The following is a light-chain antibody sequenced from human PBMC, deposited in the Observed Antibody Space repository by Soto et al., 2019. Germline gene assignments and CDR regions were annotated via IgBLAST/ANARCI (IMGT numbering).Light chain of an antibody. Sequence: VLPQSPGTLSLSPGERATLSCRASQSVRSSHLAWYQQMPGQAPRLLIYGASNRATGIPDRFSGSGSGTDFTLTISRLEPEDFAVYYCQQYSSSPLTFGGGTKVDIK. CDR2: GAS. V-gene: IGKV3-20*01. CDR3: QQYSSSPLT. J-gene: IGKJ4*01. CDR1: QSVRSSH.